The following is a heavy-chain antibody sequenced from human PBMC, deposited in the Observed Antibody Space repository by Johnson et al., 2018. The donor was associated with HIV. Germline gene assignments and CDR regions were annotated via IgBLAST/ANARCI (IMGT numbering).Heavy chain of an antibody. Sequence: VQLVESGGGVVQPGRSLRLSCAASGFTFSSYAMHWVRQAPGKGLEWVGRIKTKTDGGTTDYAAPVKGRFTISRDDSENTLYLQMNSLRAEDTAVYYCTRGPARADAFDIWGQGTMVTVSS. CDR1: GFTFSSYA. CDR3: TRGPARADAFDI. CDR2: IKTKTDGGTT. V-gene: IGHV3-15*01. D-gene: IGHD6-6*01. J-gene: IGHJ3*02.